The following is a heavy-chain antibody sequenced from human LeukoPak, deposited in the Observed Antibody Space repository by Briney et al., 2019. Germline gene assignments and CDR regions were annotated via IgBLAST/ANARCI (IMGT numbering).Heavy chain of an antibody. V-gene: IGHV3-23*01. CDR1: GFTFSSYA. Sequence: GSLRLSCAASGFTFSSYAMSWVRQAPGKGLEWVSAISTDDGSTYYADSVKGRFTISRDNSKNTLYLQMNSLRAEDTAVYYCAKEWDTAMFIDYWGQGTLVTVSS. CDR2: ISTDDGST. J-gene: IGHJ4*02. CDR3: AKEWDTAMFIDY. D-gene: IGHD5-18*01.